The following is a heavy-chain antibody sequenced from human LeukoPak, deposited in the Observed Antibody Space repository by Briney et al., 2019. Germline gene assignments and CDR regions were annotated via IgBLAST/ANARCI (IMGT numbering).Heavy chain of an antibody. D-gene: IGHD5-24*01. J-gene: IGHJ4*02. CDR2: IIPIFGTA. Sequence: SVKVSCKASGGTFSSYAISWVRQAPGQGLEWMGGIIPIFGTANYAQKFQGRVTITADESTSTAYMKLSSLRSEDTAVYYCARGEVEMATITAFDYWGQGTLVTVSS. CDR3: ARGEVEMATITAFDY. CDR1: GGTFSSYA. V-gene: IGHV1-69*13.